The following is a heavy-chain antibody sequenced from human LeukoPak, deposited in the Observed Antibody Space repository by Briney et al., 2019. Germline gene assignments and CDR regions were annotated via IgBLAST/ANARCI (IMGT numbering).Heavy chain of an antibody. V-gene: IGHV1-46*01. CDR1: GYTFTIYY. CDR2: INPSGGST. CDR3: ARLSYYYDSSGYYGGSDY. Sequence: ASVKVSCKASGYTFTIYYMHWVRQAPGQGLEWMGIINPSGGSTSYAQKFQGRVTMTRDTSTSTVYMELSSLRSEDTAVYYCARLSYYYDSSGYYGGSDYWGQGTLVTVSS. D-gene: IGHD3-22*01. J-gene: IGHJ4*02.